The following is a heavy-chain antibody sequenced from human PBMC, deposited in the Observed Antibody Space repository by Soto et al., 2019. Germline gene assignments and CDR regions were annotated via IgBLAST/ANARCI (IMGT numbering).Heavy chain of an antibody. CDR2: IIPIFGTA. CDR1: GGTFSSYA. V-gene: IGHV1-69*01. J-gene: IGHJ4*02. D-gene: IGHD1-26*01. Sequence: QVQLVQSGAEVKKPGSSVKVSCKASGGTFSSYAISWVRQAPGQGLEWMGGIIPIFGTANYAQKFQGRVTITAYESTSTAYRELSSLRSEDTAVYYCARDRWVGATPTQQYYFDYWGQGTLVTVSS. CDR3: ARDRWVGATPTQQYYFDY.